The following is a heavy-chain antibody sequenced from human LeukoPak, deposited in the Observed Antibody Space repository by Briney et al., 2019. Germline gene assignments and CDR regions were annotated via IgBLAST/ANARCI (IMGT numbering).Heavy chain of an antibody. CDR1: GYSFTSYW. CDR3: ARVRTTVTTGNWFDP. J-gene: IGHJ5*02. Sequence: GESLKISCKGSGYSFTSYWIGWVRQMPGKGLEWMGIIYPGDSDTRYSPSFQGQVTISADKSISTAYLQWSSLKASDTAMYYCARVRTTVTTGNWFDPWGQGTLVTVSS. D-gene: IGHD4-11*01. CDR2: IYPGDSDT. V-gene: IGHV5-51*01.